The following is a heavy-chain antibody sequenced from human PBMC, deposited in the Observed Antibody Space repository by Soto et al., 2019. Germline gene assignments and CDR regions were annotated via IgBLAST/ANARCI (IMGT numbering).Heavy chain of an antibody. CDR1: GGSFRSYS. J-gene: IGHJ5*02. Sequence: VKVSCKASGGSFRSYSINWVRQAPGKGLEWMGGFDPEDGETIYAQKFQGRVTMTEDTSTDTAYMELSSLRSEDTAVYYCATAPDPNWFDPWGQGTLVTVSS. CDR2: FDPEDGET. CDR3: ATAPDPNWFDP. V-gene: IGHV1-24*01.